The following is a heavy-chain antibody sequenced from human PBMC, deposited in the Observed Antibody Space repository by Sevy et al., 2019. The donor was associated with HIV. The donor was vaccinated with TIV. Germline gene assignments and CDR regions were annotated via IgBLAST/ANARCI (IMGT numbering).Heavy chain of an antibody. D-gene: IGHD2-2*02. V-gene: IGHV4-59*01. Sequence: SETLSLTCTVSGDSISNKYWSWIRQPPGKGLEWIGYFSHSGTTNYNPSLKRGITISEETSKNQFSLKLTSMTAADTAVYYCARTRMFPIRNFGSIQFDYWAQGILVTVSS. J-gene: IGHJ4*02. CDR1: GDSISNKY. CDR3: ARTRMFPIRNFGSIQFDY. CDR2: FSHSGTT.